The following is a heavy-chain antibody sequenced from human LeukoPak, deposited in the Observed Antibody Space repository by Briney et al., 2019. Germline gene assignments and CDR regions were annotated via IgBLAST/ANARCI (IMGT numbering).Heavy chain of an antibody. CDR3: ARGGSYSSSSGIDY. CDR2: IYYSGST. CDR1: GGSISSGGYY. V-gene: IGHV4-31*03. Sequence: SETLSLTCTVSGGSISSGGYYWSWIRQHPGKGLEWIGYIYYSGSTYYNPSLKSRVTISVDTSKNQFSLKLSSVTAADTAVYYCARGGSYSSSSGIDYWGQGTLVTVSS. D-gene: IGHD6-6*01. J-gene: IGHJ4*02.